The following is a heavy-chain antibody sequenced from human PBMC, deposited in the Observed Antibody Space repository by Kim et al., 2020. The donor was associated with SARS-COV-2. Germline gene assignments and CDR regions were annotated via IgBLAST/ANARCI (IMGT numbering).Heavy chain of an antibody. D-gene: IGHD3-16*01. J-gene: IGHJ6*02. CDR2: IYYSGST. CDR3: VGPGGLRLGELSPVSGDV. CDR1: GGSISSSSYY. Sequence: SETLSLTCTVSGGSISSSSYYWGWIRQPPGKGLEWIGSIYYSGSTYYNPSLKSRVTISVDTSKNQFSLKLSSVTAADTAVYYCVGPGGLRLGELSPVSGDVWGQGTTVTVSS. V-gene: IGHV4-39*01.